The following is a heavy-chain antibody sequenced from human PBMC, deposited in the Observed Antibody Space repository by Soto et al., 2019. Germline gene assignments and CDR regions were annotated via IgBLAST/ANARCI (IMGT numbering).Heavy chain of an antibody. Sequence: QLQLQESGPGLVKPSETLSLTCTVSGGSISSSSYYWGWIRQPPGKGLEWIGSIYYSGSTYYNPSLKSRVTISVDTSKNQFSLKLSSVTAADTAVYYCARPYCSSTSCYYQVGAFDIWGQGTMVTVSS. D-gene: IGHD2-2*01. CDR2: IYYSGST. CDR3: ARPYCSSTSCYYQVGAFDI. J-gene: IGHJ3*02. CDR1: GGSISSSSYY. V-gene: IGHV4-39*01.